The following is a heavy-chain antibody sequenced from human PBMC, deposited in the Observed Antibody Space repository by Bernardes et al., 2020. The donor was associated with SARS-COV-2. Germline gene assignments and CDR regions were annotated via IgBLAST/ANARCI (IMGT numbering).Heavy chain of an antibody. CDR1: GGSFSGYY. CDR3: ARTAYGDYIYYYYYGMDV. V-gene: IGHV4-34*01. CDR2: INHSGST. J-gene: IGHJ6*02. Sequence: SETLSLTCAVYGGSFSGYYWSWIRQPPGKGLEWIGEINHSGSTNYNPSPKSRVTISVDTSKNQFSLKLSSVTAADTAVYYCARTAYGDYIYYYYYGMDVWGQGTTVTVSS. D-gene: IGHD4-17*01.